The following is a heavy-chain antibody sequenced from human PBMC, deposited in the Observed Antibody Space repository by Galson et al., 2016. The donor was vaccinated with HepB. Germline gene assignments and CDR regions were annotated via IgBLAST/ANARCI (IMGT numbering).Heavy chain of an antibody. CDR3: AREGGYCTRTSCYYWEYNHYYSMDV. D-gene: IGHD2-2*01. V-gene: IGHV3-7*01. J-gene: IGHJ6*02. Sequence: SLRLSCAASGFSFSSYWMTWVRQAPGKGLEWVANINQDGSEKYYVDSVKGRFTISRDNAKNSLYLQVNSLRAEDTAVYYCAREGGYCTRTSCYYWEYNHYYSMDVWGQGTTVTVSS. CDR1: GFSFSSYW. CDR2: INQDGSEK.